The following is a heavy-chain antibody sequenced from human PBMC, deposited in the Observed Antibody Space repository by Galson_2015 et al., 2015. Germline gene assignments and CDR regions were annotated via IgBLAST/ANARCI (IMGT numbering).Heavy chain of an antibody. Sequence: CMRLSCAASGLTFSSYEMNWVRQAPGKGLEWVSYISSSGSTIYYADSVKGRFTISRDNAKNSLYLQMNSLRAEDTAVYYCESTYYYDSSGYYPAEYFQHWGQGTLVTVSS. CDR1: GLTFSSYE. V-gene: IGHV3-48*03. D-gene: IGHD3-22*01. CDR3: ESTYYYDSSGYYPAEYFQH. CDR2: ISSSGSTI. J-gene: IGHJ1*01.